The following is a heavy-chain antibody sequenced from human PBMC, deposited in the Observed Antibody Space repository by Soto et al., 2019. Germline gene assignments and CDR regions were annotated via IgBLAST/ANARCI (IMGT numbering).Heavy chain of an antibody. V-gene: IGHV3-33*01. Sequence: GGSLRLSCAASGFTFSNYGMHWVRQAPGKGLEWVAVVWYDGSDKYYADSVKGRFTISRDNSKNTLYLQMNSLRAEDTAVYYCARVPVDTSMAYNWFDPWGQGTLVTVSS. CDR1: GFTFSNYG. J-gene: IGHJ5*02. CDR2: VWYDGSDK. CDR3: ARVPVDTSMAYNWFDP. D-gene: IGHD5-18*01.